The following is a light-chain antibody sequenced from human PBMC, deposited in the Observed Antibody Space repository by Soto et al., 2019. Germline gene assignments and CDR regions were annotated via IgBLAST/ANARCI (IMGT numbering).Light chain of an antibody. CDR3: QQYGSSPLT. Sequence: EIVLTQSPGTLYLSPGERATLSCRASQSVSRSFLAWYQQKPGQAPRLLIYGASSRATGIPDRFSGSGSGTDFTLTISRLEPEDGAVYYCQQYGSSPLTFGGGTKVEIK. CDR1: QSVSRSF. CDR2: GAS. V-gene: IGKV3-20*01. J-gene: IGKJ4*01.